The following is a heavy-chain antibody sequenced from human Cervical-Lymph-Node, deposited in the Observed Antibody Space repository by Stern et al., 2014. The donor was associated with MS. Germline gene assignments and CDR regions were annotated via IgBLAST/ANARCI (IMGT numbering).Heavy chain of an antibody. CDR2: LDPGNGDT. D-gene: IGHD5-18*01. Sequence: MQLVQSGPEVKKPGTTVKISCKVFGYSFTDYNIHWVRQAPGKGLEWLGLLDPGNGDTIYAERFQGRVTITADTSRNTAYMELDSLTSDDTAVFYCAVERGYSFRFLDYWGQGTLVTVSS. J-gene: IGHJ4*02. CDR3: AVERGYSFRFLDY. CDR1: GYSFTDYN. V-gene: IGHV1-69-2*01.